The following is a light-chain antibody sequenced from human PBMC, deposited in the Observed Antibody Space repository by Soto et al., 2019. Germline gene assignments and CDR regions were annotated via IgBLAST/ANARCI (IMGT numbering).Light chain of an antibody. J-gene: IGKJ2*01. CDR3: QRYSDYQYI. CDR1: QSITTW. Sequence: DIQMTQSPSTLSASVGDRDTITCRASQSITTWLAWYQQKPGKAPKLLIYKATNLQSGVPSRFSGSGSGTEFSLTISSLQPDDFATYYCQRYSDYQYIFGQGTKLEIK. CDR2: KAT. V-gene: IGKV1-5*03.